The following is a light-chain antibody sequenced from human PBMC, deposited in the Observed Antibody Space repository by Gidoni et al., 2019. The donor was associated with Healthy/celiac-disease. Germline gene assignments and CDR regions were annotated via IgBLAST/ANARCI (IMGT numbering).Light chain of an antibody. J-gene: IGKJ4*01. CDR1: QDISNY. Sequence: DIQMTQSPSSLSASVGDRVTITCQASQDISNYLNWYQQKPGKAPKLLIYDASNLETEVPSRFSGSGSGTDFTFTISSLQPEDIATYYCQQYDNLPLFXGXTKVEIK. CDR3: QQYDNLPL. CDR2: DAS. V-gene: IGKV1-33*01.